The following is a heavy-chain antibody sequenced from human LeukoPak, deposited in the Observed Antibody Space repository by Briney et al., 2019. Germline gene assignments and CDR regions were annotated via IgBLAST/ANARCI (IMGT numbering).Heavy chain of an antibody. CDR2: IYYSGST. Sequence: ASETLSLTCTVSGGSISSNSYYWGWIRQSPGKGLEWIGSIYYSGSTYYKPSLKSRLTISVDTSKNHFSLKLSSVTAADTAVYYCARGHEGVTMIVVAITNHGAFDIWGQGTMVTVSS. D-gene: IGHD3-22*01. V-gene: IGHV4-39*02. J-gene: IGHJ3*02. CDR1: GGSISSNSYY. CDR3: ARGHEGVTMIVVAITNHGAFDI.